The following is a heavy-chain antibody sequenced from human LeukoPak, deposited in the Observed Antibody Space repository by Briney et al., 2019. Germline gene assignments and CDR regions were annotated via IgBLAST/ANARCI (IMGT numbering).Heavy chain of an antibody. CDR2: IKQDGSEK. Sequence: GGSLRLSCAAPGFTFSSYWMSWVRQAPGKGLEWVANIKQDGSEKYCVDSVKGRFTISRDNAKNSLYLQMNSLRAEDTAVYYCARQWLDTNFDYWGQGTLVTVSS. V-gene: IGHV3-7*03. J-gene: IGHJ4*02. D-gene: IGHD6-19*01. CDR1: GFTFSSYW. CDR3: ARQWLDTNFDY.